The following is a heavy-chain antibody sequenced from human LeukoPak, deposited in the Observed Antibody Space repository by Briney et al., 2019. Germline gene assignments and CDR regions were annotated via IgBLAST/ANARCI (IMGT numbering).Heavy chain of an antibody. CDR1: GXTVSSNY. V-gene: IGHV3-53*04. D-gene: IGHD2-15*01. CDR2: IYSGGST. Sequence: GGSLRLSCAASGXTVSSNYMSWVRQAPGKGLEWVSVIYSGGSTYYADSVKGRFTISRHNSKNTLYLQMNSLRAEDTAVYYCARETHRYCSGGSCYSRGVYYYGMDVWGQGTTVTVSS. J-gene: IGHJ6*02. CDR3: ARETHRYCSGGSCYSRGVYYYGMDV.